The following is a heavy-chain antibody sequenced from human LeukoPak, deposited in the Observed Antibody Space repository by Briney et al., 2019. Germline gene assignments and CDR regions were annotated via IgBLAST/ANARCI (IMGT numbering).Heavy chain of an antibody. J-gene: IGHJ4*02. V-gene: IGHV3-21*01. CDR1: GFTFSSHG. D-gene: IGHD3-3*01. CDR3: ARDPNYGFWSGYYFDY. Sequence: GGSLRLSCAASGFTFSSHGMHWVRQAPGKGLEWVSSISSSSSYIYYADSVKGRFTISRDNAKNSLYLQMNSLRAEDTAVYYCARDPNYGFWSGYYFDYWGQGTLVTVSS. CDR2: ISSSSSYI.